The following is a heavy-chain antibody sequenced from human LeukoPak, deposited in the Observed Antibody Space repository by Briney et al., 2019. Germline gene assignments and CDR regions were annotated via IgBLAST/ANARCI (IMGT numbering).Heavy chain of an antibody. J-gene: IGHJ6*02. CDR1: GGSFSGYY. CDR2: INHSGST. D-gene: IGHD2-2*01. Sequence: PSETLSLTCAVYGGSFSGYYWSWIRQPPGKGLEWLGEINHSGSTNYNPSLKSRVTISVDTSKNQFSLKLGSVTAADTAVYYCASGEVAVPADTDLTSGMDVWGQGTTVTISS. CDR3: ASGEVAVPADTDLTSGMDV. V-gene: IGHV4-34*01.